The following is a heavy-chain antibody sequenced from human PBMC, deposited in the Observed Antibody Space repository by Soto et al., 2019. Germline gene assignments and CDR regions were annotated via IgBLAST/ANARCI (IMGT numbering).Heavy chain of an antibody. V-gene: IGHV4-39*01. CDR2: IYYSGST. Sequence: SETLSLTCTVAGGSISSSSYYWGWIRQPPGKGLEWIGSIYYSGSTYYNPSLKSRVTISVDTSKNQFSLKLSSVTAADTAVYYCARRPQYDFWSGYHILYYFDYWGQGTLVTVSS. J-gene: IGHJ4*02. CDR1: GGSISSSSYY. CDR3: ARRPQYDFWSGYHILYYFDY. D-gene: IGHD3-3*01.